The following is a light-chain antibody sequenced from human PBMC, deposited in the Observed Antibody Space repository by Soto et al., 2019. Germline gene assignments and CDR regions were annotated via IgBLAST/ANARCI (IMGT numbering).Light chain of an antibody. CDR1: QSVSGY. CDR2: ADS. Sequence: EIVLTQSPATLSLSPGETATLSCRASQSVSGYIGWYQQKPGQAPRLLIYADSNRATGIPARFSGSGSGTEFTLTISSLQSEDFAVYYCQQHGGSPITFGQGTRLEIK. J-gene: IGKJ5*01. V-gene: IGKV3-11*01. CDR3: QQHGGSPIT.